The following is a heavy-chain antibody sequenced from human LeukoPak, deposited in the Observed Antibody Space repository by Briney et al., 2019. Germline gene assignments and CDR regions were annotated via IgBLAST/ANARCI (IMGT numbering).Heavy chain of an antibody. Sequence: GGSLRLSCAASGFTFRNYAMTWVRQAPGKGLDWVALIGARDGRTYYADPVKGRFTISRDNFKNTLYLQMNSLRAEDTAIYYSAQGVYDYALDVWGQGTAVTVSS. CDR1: GFTFRNYA. CDR2: IGARDGRT. J-gene: IGHJ6*02. CDR3: AQGVYDYALDV. V-gene: IGHV3-23*01.